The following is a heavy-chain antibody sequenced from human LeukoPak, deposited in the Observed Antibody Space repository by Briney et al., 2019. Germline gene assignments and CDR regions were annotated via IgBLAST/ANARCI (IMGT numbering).Heavy chain of an antibody. Sequence: GGSLRLSCAASGFTFSDCYMSWIRQAPGKGLEWVSYISSSGSTIYYADSVKGRFTISRDNAKNSLYQQMNSLRAEDTAVYYCARGIDYGDYVAYFDLWGRGTLVTVSS. D-gene: IGHD4-17*01. CDR2: ISSSGSTI. J-gene: IGHJ2*01. CDR3: ARGIDYGDYVAYFDL. V-gene: IGHV3-11*04. CDR1: GFTFSDCY.